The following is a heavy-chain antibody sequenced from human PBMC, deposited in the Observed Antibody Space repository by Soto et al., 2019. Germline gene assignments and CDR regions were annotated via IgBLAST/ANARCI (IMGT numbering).Heavy chain of an antibody. CDR3: AKSTLAAAGVPYYFDY. D-gene: IGHD6-13*01. Sequence: KSSETLSLTCAVYGGSFSDNYWSWIRQPPGKGLEWIGYIYYSGSTNYNPSLKSRVTISVDTSKNQFSLKLSSVTAADTAVYYCAKSTLAAAGVPYYFDYWGQGTLVTVSS. J-gene: IGHJ4*02. CDR2: IYYSGST. CDR1: GGSFSDNY. V-gene: IGHV4-59*01.